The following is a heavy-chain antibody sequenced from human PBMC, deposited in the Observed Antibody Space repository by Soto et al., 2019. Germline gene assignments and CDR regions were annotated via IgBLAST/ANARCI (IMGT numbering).Heavy chain of an antibody. CDR3: ARGEATIFGVVQTFDY. Sequence: SETLSLTCTVSGGSISSYYWSWIRQPPGKGLEWIGYIYYSGSTNYNPSLRSRVTISVDTSKNQFSLKLSSVTAADTAVYYCARGEATIFGVVQTFDYWGQGTLVTVSS. J-gene: IGHJ4*02. CDR2: IYYSGST. D-gene: IGHD3-3*01. CDR1: GGSISSYY. V-gene: IGHV4-59*01.